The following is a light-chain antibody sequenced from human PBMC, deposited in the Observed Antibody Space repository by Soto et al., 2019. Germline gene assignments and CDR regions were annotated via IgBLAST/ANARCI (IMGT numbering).Light chain of an antibody. CDR2: GNS. CDR1: SANIGAGYD. Sequence: QSVLTQPPSVSVAPGQSVTISCTWSSANIGAGYDVHWYQQLPGTAPKLLIYGNSNRPSGVPDRFSGSKSGTSASLAITGLQAEDEADYYCQSYDSSMSGSVVFGGGSKLTV. J-gene: IGLJ2*01. CDR3: QSYDSSMSGSVV. V-gene: IGLV1-40*01.